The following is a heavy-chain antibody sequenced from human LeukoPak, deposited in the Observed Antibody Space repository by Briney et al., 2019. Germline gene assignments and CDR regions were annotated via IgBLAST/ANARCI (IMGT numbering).Heavy chain of an antibody. Sequence: PGGSLRLSCAASGFTFSTYSMNWVRQAPGKGLELVSSISTSSSYIYYADSVRGRFTISRDNAKNSLYLQMNSLRAEDTAVYYCARATDYGANGFDYWGQGTLVTVSS. V-gene: IGHV3-21*01. CDR2: ISTSSSYI. J-gene: IGHJ4*02. CDR1: GFTFSTYS. CDR3: ARATDYGANGFDY. D-gene: IGHD4-23*01.